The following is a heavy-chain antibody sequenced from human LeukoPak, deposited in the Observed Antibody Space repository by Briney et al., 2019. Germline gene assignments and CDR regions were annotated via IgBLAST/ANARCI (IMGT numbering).Heavy chain of an antibody. D-gene: IGHD1-1*01. CDR2: ISYSRTP. CDR3: ARKKTGATNGLDV. CDR1: GGSISSSSYY. J-gene: IGHJ6*02. Sequence: AETLTLTCTVSGGSISSSSYYWGWNRQPPGQGPESVGSISYSRTPHYSPSLKSRVSISVDTSKNQFSLNLSSVTDADTAVYYCARKKTGATNGLDVWGQGTTVTVS. V-gene: IGHV4-39*01.